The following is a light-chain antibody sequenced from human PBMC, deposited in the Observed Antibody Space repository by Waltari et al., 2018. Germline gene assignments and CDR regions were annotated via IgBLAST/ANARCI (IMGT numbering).Light chain of an antibody. CDR2: EVS. CDR1: GSGGS. CDR3: SSDAVSNNFYD. J-gene: IGLJ1*01. Sequence: QSALTQPPSASGSPGQSVTISCTGTGSGGSVHWYQQLPGKAPKLLIYEVSKRPSGVPDRFSGSKSGNTTSLTVSGLQAEDEGDYYCSSDAVSNNFYDFGSGTKVTVL. V-gene: IGLV2-8*01.